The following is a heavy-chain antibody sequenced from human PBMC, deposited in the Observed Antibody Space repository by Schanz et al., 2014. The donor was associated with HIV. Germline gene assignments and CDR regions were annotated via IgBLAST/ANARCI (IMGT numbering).Heavy chain of an antibody. J-gene: IGHJ6*02. CDR3: ARRELGAPRYRSWAGEAHYYGMDV. CDR2: IIPIFGPA. D-gene: IGHD6-13*01. CDR1: GGTFSIYA. V-gene: IGHV1-69*19. Sequence: QVQLVQSGAEVKKPGSSVKVSCKASGGTFSIYAISWVRQAPGQGLEWMGGIIPIFGPANYSPKFRDRVHITADESTSTAYMELSSLSSEDAAIYYCARRELGAPRYRSWAGEAHYYGMDVWGQGTTVTVSS.